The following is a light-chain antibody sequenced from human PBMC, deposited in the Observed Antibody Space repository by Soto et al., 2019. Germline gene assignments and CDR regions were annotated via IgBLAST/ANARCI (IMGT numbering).Light chain of an antibody. CDR1: QSLLHSNGYNY. CDR3: MQSLQSPWT. CDR2: LVS. Sequence: DIVMTHSPLSLSVTPGELASISCRSSQSLLHSNGYNYLDWYLQKPGQSPQILIYLVSNRASGVPDRLSGSGSGTDFKLKISRVEAEDVGVYYCMQSLQSPWTCGQGTKVDIK. V-gene: IGKV2-28*01. J-gene: IGKJ1*01.